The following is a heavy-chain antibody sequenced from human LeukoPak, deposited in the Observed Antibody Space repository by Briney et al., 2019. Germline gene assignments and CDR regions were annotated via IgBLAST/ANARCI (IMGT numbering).Heavy chain of an antibody. J-gene: IGHJ6*02. CDR1: GFTFSDHY. Sequence: GGSLRLSCATYGFTFSDHYMDWVRQAPGKGLEWVARTRIKAKDYTTEYAASVKGRFTVSRDESMHSLYLQMNSLKTEDTAVYYCAGGPTVTFNYHYGMDFWGQGTTVTVSS. V-gene: IGHV3-72*01. CDR3: AGGPTVTFNYHYGMDF. D-gene: IGHD4-17*01. CDR2: TRIKAKDYTT.